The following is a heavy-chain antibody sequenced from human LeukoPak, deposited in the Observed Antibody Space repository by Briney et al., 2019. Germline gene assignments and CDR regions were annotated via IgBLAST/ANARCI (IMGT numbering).Heavy chain of an antibody. CDR3: ARVPYDILTGYYIDY. J-gene: IGHJ4*02. CDR2: ISSSGSTI. CDR1: GFTFSSYE. Sequence: RGSLRLSCAASGFTFSSYEMNWGRQAPGKGLERVSYISSSGSTIYYADSVKGRFTISRDNANNSMFLQMNSLRAEDAAVYYCARVPYDILTGYYIDYWGQGTLVTVSS. V-gene: IGHV3-48*03. D-gene: IGHD3-9*01.